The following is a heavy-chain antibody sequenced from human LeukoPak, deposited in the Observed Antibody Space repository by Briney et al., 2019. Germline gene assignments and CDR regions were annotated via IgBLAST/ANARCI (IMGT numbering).Heavy chain of an antibody. D-gene: IGHD4-17*01. Sequence: ASVRVSCKASGYTFTAYLIHWVRQAPGQGLEWMGGIIPIFGTANYAQKFQGRVTITADESTSTAYMELSSLRSEDTAVYYCAVGDYGDYSFNYYYYYMDVWGKGTTVTISS. CDR1: GYTFTAYL. J-gene: IGHJ6*03. V-gene: IGHV1-69*13. CDR2: IIPIFGTA. CDR3: AVGDYGDYSFNYYYYYMDV.